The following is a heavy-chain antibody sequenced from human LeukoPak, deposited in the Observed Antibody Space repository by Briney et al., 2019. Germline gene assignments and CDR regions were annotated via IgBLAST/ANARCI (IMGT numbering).Heavy chain of an antibody. D-gene: IGHD3-22*01. J-gene: IGHJ4*02. V-gene: IGHV3-66*02. Sequence: GGSLRLSCAASGFTVSSNYMSWVRQAPGKGLEWVSVIYSGGSTYYADSVKGRFTISRDNSKNTLYLQMNSLRAEDTAVYYCAKDGYGGYSHVADYWGQGTLVTVSS. CDR3: AKDGYGGYSHVADY. CDR2: IYSGGST. CDR1: GFTVSSNY.